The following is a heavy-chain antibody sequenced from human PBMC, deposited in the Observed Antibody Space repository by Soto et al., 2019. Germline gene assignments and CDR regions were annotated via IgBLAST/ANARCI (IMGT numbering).Heavy chain of an antibody. D-gene: IGHD3-9*01. CDR3: ARVGYDILTGYYTSAFQH. CDR2: INPNSGGT. V-gene: IGHV1-2*02. J-gene: IGHJ1*01. Sequence: ASVKVSCKASGYTFTGHYMHWVRQAPGQGLEWMGWINPNSGGTNYAQKFQGRVTMTRDTSISTAYMELSRLRSDDTAVYYCARVGYDILTGYYTSAFQHWGQGTLVTVSS. CDR1: GYTFTGHY.